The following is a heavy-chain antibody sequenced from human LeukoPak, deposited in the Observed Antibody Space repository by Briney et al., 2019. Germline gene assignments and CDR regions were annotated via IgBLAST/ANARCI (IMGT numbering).Heavy chain of an antibody. J-gene: IGHJ4*02. CDR1: GFTFSSYA. Sequence: GGSLRLSCAASGFTFSSYAMSWVRQAPGKGLEWVAAISGSGGRTYYADSVKGRFTISRDNSKNTLYLQMNSMRAEDTAVYYCAKDTLPGQETQLLCELDYWGQGTLVTVSS. CDR3: AKDTLPGQETQLLCELDY. CDR2: ISGSGGRT. D-gene: IGHD2-2*01. V-gene: IGHV3-23*01.